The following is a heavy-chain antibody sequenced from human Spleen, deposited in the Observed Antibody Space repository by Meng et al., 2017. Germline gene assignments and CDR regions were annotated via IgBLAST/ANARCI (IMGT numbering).Heavy chain of an antibody. J-gene: IGHJ3*01. D-gene: IGHD3-22*01. Sequence: GESLKISCEGSGYRFTSYWIGWVRQMPGKGLEWMGIIYPVDSDTRYSPSFQGQVTMSADKSISTAYLQWSSLKATDTATYYCARRRYYESSAYYAFDVWGQGTRVTVSS. V-gene: IGHV5-51*01. CDR2: IYPVDSDT. CDR3: ARRRYYESSAYYAFDV. CDR1: GYRFTSYW.